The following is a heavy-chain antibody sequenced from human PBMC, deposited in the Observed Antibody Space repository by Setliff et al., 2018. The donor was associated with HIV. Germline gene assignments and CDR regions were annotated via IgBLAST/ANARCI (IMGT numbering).Heavy chain of an antibody. CDR2: ISNSSRYY. Sequence: GGSLRLSCSASGFLFNRYSLNWVRQVPGRGPEWVASISNSSRYYWVKARYGDSVRGRFTISGDYAKNSVYLQINSLRAEDTAVYYCARDGNGAFDMWGQGTMVTVSS. V-gene: IGHV3-21*01. CDR3: ARDGNGAFDM. J-gene: IGHJ3*02. CDR1: GFLFNRYS. D-gene: IGHD1-26*01.